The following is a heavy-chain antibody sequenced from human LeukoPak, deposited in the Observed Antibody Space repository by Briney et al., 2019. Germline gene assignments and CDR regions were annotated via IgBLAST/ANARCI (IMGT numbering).Heavy chain of an antibody. Sequence: GASVKVSCKASGYTFTSYDINWVRQATGQGLEWMGWMNPNSGNTGYAQKFQGRVTMTRDTSTSTVYMELSSLRSEDTAVYYCARYEPMYSSSSHFDYWGQGTLVTVSS. CDR2: MNPNSGNT. CDR3: ARYEPMYSSSSHFDY. J-gene: IGHJ4*02. CDR1: GYTFTSYD. D-gene: IGHD6-6*01. V-gene: IGHV1-8*02.